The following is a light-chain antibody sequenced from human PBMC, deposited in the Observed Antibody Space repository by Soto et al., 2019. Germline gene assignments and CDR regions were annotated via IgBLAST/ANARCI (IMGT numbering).Light chain of an antibody. CDR1: QTIYSN. J-gene: IGKJ1*01. CDR3: QQYQNLWT. CDR2: RAS. Sequence: IPMTQSPATLSVSPGERATPSCRASQTIYSNVAWYQQRPGQAPRLLIYRASARATGIPARFSGSGSGTEFTLTIGSLQSEDSAVYYCQQYQNLWTFGQGTKVDIK. V-gene: IGKV3-15*01.